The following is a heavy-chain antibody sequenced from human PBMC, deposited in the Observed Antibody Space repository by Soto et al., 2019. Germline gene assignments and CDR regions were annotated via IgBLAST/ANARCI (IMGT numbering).Heavy chain of an antibody. CDR2: IYYSGNT. CDR3: ARGRVGATTDYFDY. CDR1: GGSISRGGYY. J-gene: IGHJ4*02. Sequence: SETLSLTCSVSGGSISRGGYYWSWIRQHPGRGLEWIGYIYYSGNTYYNPSLKSRVTISVDTSKNKFSLKLSAVTAADTAVYYCARGRVGATTDYFDYWGQGTQVTVSS. V-gene: IGHV4-31*03. D-gene: IGHD1-26*01.